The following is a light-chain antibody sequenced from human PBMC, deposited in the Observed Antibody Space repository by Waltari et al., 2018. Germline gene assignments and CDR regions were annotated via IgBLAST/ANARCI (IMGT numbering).Light chain of an antibody. CDR2: GDN. CDR3: HSRDTTATRV. Sequence: SSELTQDPAMSVAPGQTVTITCHGDSLRRFFASWYQQRPGQAPFLVVYGDNNRPSGIPYRFSGSTSGGTAFLTITGAQADDEAVNFCHSRDTTATRVFGGGTRLTV. J-gene: IGLJ2*01. V-gene: IGLV3-19*01. CDR1: SLRRFF.